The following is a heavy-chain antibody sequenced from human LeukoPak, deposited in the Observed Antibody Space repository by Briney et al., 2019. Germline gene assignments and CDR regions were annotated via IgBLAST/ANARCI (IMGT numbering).Heavy chain of an antibody. V-gene: IGHV3-30-3*01. CDR1: GFTFSSYA. J-gene: IGHJ4*02. Sequence: GGSLRLSRAASGFTFSSYAMHWVRQAPGKGLEWVAVISYDGSNKYYADSVKGRFTISRDNSKNTLYLQMNSLRAEDTAVYYCAKERFTAVAGYFDYWGQGTLVTVSS. CDR2: ISYDGSNK. D-gene: IGHD6-19*01. CDR3: AKERFTAVAGYFDY.